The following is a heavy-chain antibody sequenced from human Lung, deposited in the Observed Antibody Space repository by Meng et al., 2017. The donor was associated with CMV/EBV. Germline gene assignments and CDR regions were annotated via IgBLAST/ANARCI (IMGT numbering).Heavy chain of an antibody. Sequence: QVKPVQSGAEVKKPGAPVKGSCKASGYPFNGYYMHWLRQAPGQGLEWVGRITPSSGGTTYAQKFQGRVTMTRDTSISTAYMELSSLRSDDAAIYYCVRANLGSADYWGQGTLVTVSS. D-gene: IGHD7-27*01. V-gene: IGHV1-2*06. CDR1: GYPFNGYY. CDR3: VRANLGSADY. J-gene: IGHJ4*02. CDR2: ITPSSGGT.